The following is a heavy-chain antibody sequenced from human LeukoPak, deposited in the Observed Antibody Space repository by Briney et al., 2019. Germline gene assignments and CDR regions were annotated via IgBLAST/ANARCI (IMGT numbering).Heavy chain of an antibody. J-gene: IGHJ5*02. CDR3: ARDVTCSSSSCYTNWFDP. CDR1: GGSISSYY. CDR2: IDYSGST. D-gene: IGHD2-2*02. Sequence: SETLSLTCTVSGGSISSYYWSWIRQPPGRGLEWIGYIDYSGSTNYNPSLKRRVTISVDTSKNQFSLKLNSVTAADTAVYYCARDVTCSSSSCYTNWFDPWGQGTLVTVSS. V-gene: IGHV4-59*01.